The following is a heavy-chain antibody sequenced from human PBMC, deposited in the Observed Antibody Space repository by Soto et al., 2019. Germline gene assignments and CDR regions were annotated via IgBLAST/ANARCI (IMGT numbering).Heavy chain of an antibody. CDR2: ISYDGSNK. J-gene: IGHJ6*02. V-gene: IGHV3-30*18. Sequence: RLSCADSGFTFSSYGMHWVRQAPGQGLEWVAVISYDGSNKYYADSVKGRFTISRDNSKNTLYLQMNSLRAEDTAVYYCAKDLRVVAAAGRYYYGMDVWGQGTTVTVSS. CDR1: GFTFSSYG. D-gene: IGHD6-13*01. CDR3: AKDLRVVAAAGRYYYGMDV.